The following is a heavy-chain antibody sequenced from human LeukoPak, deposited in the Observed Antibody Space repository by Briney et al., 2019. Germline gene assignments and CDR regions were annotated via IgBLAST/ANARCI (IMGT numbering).Heavy chain of an antibody. CDR1: GYTFTSYG. D-gene: IGHD1-26*01. CDR3: ARAPRNSRSSTPSKYSGSLKDYYYYYMDV. V-gene: IGHV1-18*01. J-gene: IGHJ6*03. Sequence: ASVKVSCKAFGYTFTSYGISWVRQAPGQGLEWMGWISAYNGNTNYAQKLQGRVTMTTDTSTSKAYMELRSLRSDDTAVYYCARAPRNSRSSTPSKYSGSLKDYYYYYMDVWGKGTTVTVSS. CDR2: ISAYNGNT.